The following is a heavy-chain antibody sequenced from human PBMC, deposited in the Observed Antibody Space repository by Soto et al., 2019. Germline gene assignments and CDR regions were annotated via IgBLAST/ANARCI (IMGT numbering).Heavy chain of an antibody. CDR1: GYTFTGYY. J-gene: IGHJ3*02. D-gene: IGHD1-26*01. Sequence: QVQLVQSGAEVKKPGASVKVSCKASGYTFTGYYMHWVRQAPGQGLEWMGWINPNSGGTNYAQKFQGRVTMTRDTSNSTAYMELSRLRSDGTGGYYCARDLKWELLVAFDIWGQGTMVTVSS. CDR2: INPNSGGT. V-gene: IGHV1-2*02. CDR3: ARDLKWELLVAFDI.